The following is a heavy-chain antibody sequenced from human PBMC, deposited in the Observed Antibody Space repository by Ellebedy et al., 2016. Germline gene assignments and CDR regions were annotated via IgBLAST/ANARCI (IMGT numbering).Heavy chain of an antibody. J-gene: IGHJ4*02. V-gene: IGHV4-59*13. D-gene: IGHD5-18*01. Sequence: SETLSLTXTVSGGSMSPYYWGWVRQPPGKGLEWIGYTYYSVNGNFNPSLKSRVAISVDASKNQVSLKLSSVTAADTAVYYCVRTLYGYVDASMLWGQGALVTVSS. CDR2: TYYSVNG. CDR1: GGSMSPYY. CDR3: VRTLYGYVDASML.